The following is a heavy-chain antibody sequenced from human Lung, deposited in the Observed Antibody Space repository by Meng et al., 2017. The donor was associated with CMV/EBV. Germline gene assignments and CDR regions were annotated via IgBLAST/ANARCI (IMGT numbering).Heavy chain of an antibody. CDR2: IEQNDSED. CDR3: ARRGGGGFHNGAFDI. D-gene: IGHD5-24*01. Sequence: LSLTCVASGFSVGSFWMSWVRQAPGKGLEWVANIEQNDSEDYNVEYVRGRFTVSRDTAKNSVYLQMNSLRADDTGVYYCARRGGGGFHNGAFDIWGRGTMVTVSS. CDR1: GFSVGSFW. V-gene: IGHV3-7*01. J-gene: IGHJ3*02.